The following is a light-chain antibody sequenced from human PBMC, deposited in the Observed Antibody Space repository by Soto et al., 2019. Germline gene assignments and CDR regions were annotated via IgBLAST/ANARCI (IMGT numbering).Light chain of an antibody. Sequence: EIVLTQSPGTLSLSPGERATLSCRASQSVSSSYLAWYQQKPGQAPRLLIYGASSRATGIPDRFSGSGSGTDFPLTIRRLEPEDFAVYYCQQYGSSPVTFGGGTKVEIK. CDR1: QSVSSSY. V-gene: IGKV3-20*01. CDR3: QQYGSSPVT. CDR2: GAS. J-gene: IGKJ4*01.